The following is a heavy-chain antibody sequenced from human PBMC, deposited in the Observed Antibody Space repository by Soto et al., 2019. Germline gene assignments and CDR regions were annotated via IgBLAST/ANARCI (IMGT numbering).Heavy chain of an antibody. D-gene: IGHD6-13*01. J-gene: IGHJ4*02. Sequence: GGSLRLSCAASGFTFSSYSMNWVRQAPGKGLEWVSYISSSSSTIYYADSVKGRFTISRDNAKNSLYLQMNSLRAEDTAVYYCAREYSSSWLSWRYFDYWGQGTLVTVSS. CDR1: GFTFSSYS. V-gene: IGHV3-48*01. CDR2: ISSSSSTI. CDR3: AREYSSSWLSWRYFDY.